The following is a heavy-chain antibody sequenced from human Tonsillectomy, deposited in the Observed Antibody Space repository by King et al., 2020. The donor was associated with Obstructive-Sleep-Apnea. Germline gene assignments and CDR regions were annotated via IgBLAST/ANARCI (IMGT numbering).Heavy chain of an antibody. J-gene: IGHJ5*02. Sequence: QLVQSGAEVKKPGASVKVSCKASGYTFTGYYMHWVRQAPGQGLEWMGWINPNSGGTNYAQKFQGWVTMTRDTSISTAYMELSRLRSDDTAVYYCARCGTYYYDSSGYCWFDPWGQGTLVTVSS. V-gene: IGHV1-2*04. CDR2: INPNSGGT. CDR3: ARCGTYYYDSSGYCWFDP. D-gene: IGHD3-22*01. CDR1: GYTFTGYY.